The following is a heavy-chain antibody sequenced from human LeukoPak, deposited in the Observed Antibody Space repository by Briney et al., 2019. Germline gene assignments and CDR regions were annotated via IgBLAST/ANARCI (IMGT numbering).Heavy chain of an antibody. D-gene: IGHD5-24*01. CDR2: ISGSGGST. CDR1: GFTFSTYA. V-gene: IGHV3-23*01. Sequence: TGGSLRLSCAASGFTFSTYAMSWVRQAPGKGLEWVSAISGSGGSTYYADSVKGRFTVSRDNSKNTLYLQMNSLRAEDTAVYYCAKEATEATSLDYWGQGTLVTVSS. CDR3: AKEATEATSLDY. J-gene: IGHJ4*02.